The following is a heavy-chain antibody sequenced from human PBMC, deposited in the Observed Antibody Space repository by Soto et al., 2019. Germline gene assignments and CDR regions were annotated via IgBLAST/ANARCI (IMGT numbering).Heavy chain of an antibody. D-gene: IGHD3-22*01. CDR2: IDPSDSYT. V-gene: IGHV5-10-1*01. Sequence: GESLKISCNGSGYSFTSYWISWVRQMPGKGLEWMGRIDPSDSYTNYSPSFQGHVTISADKSISTAYLQWSSLKASDTAMYYCASNYDSSGYSNYYYGMDVWGQGTTVTVSS. CDR3: ASNYDSSGYSNYYYGMDV. J-gene: IGHJ6*02. CDR1: GYSFTSYW.